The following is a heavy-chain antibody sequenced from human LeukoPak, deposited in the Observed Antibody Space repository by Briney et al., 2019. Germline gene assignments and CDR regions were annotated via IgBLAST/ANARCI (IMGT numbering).Heavy chain of an antibody. Sequence: PSETLSLTCTVSGGSIRSYYWSWVRQPPGKGLEWIGYIYYSGSTNYNPSLKSRVTISVDTSKNQFSLKLSSVTAADTAVYYCARKYNSSWCFDYCGQGTLVTVSS. CDR1: GGSIRSYY. V-gene: IGHV4-59*01. CDR3: ARKYNSSWCFDY. CDR2: IYYSGST. J-gene: IGHJ4*02. D-gene: IGHD6-13*01.